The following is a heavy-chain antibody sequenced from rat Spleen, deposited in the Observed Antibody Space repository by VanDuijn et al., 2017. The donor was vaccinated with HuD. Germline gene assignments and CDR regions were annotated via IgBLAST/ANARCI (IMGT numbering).Heavy chain of an antibody. CDR1: GFTFSNHG. CDR3: TTKYRYTSPFDY. CDR2: ISPTGGST. V-gene: IGHV5-19*01. D-gene: IGHD1-5*01. J-gene: IGHJ2*01. Sequence: EVQLVESGGGLVQPGRSLKVSCVASGFTFSNHGMHWIRQAPAKGLEWVASISPTGGSTYYRDSVKGRFTISRDNPKSTLYLQMDSLRSEDTATYYCTTKYRYTSPFDYWGQGVMVTVSS.